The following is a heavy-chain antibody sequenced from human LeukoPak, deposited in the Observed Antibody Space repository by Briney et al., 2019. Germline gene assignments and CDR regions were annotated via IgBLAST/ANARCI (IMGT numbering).Heavy chain of an antibody. D-gene: IGHD4-17*01. Sequence: ASVKVSCKASGYTFTSYGISWARQAPGQGLEWMGIINPSGGSTSYAQKFQGRVTMTRDTSTSTVYMELSSLRSEDTAVYYCARISYGDYNIDYWGQGTLVTVSS. CDR3: ARISYGDYNIDY. V-gene: IGHV1-46*01. CDR1: GYTFTSYG. J-gene: IGHJ4*02. CDR2: INPSGGST.